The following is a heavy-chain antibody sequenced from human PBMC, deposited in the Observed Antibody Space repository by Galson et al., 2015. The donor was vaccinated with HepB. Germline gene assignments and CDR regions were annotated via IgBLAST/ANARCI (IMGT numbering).Heavy chain of an antibody. V-gene: IGHV3-23*01. Sequence: SLRLSCAASGFTFSSYAMSWVRQAPGKGLEWVSAISGSGGSTYYADSVKGRFTISRDNSKNTLYLQMNSLRAEDTAVYYCAKQICSSTSCYMGDFWGQGTLVTVSS. CDR1: GFTFSSYA. J-gene: IGHJ4*02. CDR3: AKQICSSTSCYMGDF. CDR2: ISGSGGST. D-gene: IGHD2-2*02.